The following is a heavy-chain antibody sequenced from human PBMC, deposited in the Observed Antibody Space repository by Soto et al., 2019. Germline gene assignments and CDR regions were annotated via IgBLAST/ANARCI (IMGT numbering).Heavy chain of an antibody. CDR1: GFSLNTGGGG. D-gene: IGHD7-27*01. J-gene: IGHJ6*02. V-gene: IGHV2-5*01. Sequence: QITLKESGPTLVKPTQPLTLTCTLSGFSLNTGGGGVVWIRQPPGKALEWLALIYWNDDKRYSPSLKSRLTITKYTARNQVVLTMTNMDPVDTATYYCARRPNWGMEGLGAWGQGTTVTVSS. CDR3: ARRPNWGMEGLGA. CDR2: IYWNDDK.